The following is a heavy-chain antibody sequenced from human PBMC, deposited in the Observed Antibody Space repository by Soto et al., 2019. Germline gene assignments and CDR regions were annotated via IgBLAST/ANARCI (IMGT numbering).Heavy chain of an antibody. V-gene: IGHV1-18*01. D-gene: IGHD5-12*01. CDR1: GYTFTSYG. CDR2: ISAYNGNT. CDR3: ARSDSPSPRGYSGYDFDY. J-gene: IGHJ4*02. Sequence: GASVKVSCKASGYTFTSYGISWVRQAPGQGLEWMGWISAYNGNTNYAQKLQGRVTMTTDTSTSTAYMELRSLRSDDTAVYYCARSDSPSPRGYSGYDFDYWGQGSPVTVSS.